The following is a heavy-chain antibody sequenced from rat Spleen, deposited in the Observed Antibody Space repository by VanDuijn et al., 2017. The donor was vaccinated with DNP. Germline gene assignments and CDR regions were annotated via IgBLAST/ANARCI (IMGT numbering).Heavy chain of an antibody. J-gene: IGHJ4*01. CDR1: GFTFSDFY. CDR3: ARQGAIYAMDA. Sequence: EVQLVESGGGLVQPGRSLKLSCAASGFTFSDFYMVWVRQAPKKGLEWVATISTGGSRTYFPDSVKGRFTISRDNAESSLYLQMNSLKSEDTATYYCARQGAIYAMDAWGQGTSVTVSS. V-gene: IGHV5-7*01. CDR2: ISTGGSRT.